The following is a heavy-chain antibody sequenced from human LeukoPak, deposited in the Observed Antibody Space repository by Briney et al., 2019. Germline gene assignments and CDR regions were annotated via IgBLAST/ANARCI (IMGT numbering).Heavy chain of an antibody. D-gene: IGHD5-18*01. V-gene: IGHV1-2*02. CDR1: GYTFSGYY. Sequence: ASVKLSCKASGYTFSGYYMHWVRQAPGQGLEWMAWIYPNSGGTKYAQKFQGRVTVTRDTSISTAYMQLSRLKSDDTAVYYCATGRGCSYGFDYWGQGTLVTVSS. CDR3: ATGRGCSYGFDY. CDR2: IYPNSGGT. J-gene: IGHJ4*02.